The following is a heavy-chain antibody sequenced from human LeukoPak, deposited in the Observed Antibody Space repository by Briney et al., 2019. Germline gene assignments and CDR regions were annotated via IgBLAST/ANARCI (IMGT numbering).Heavy chain of an antibody. V-gene: IGHV3-9*01. CDR3: AKAGGSYSGLNYFDY. CDR2: ISWNSGSI. CDR1: GFTFDDYA. Sequence: GRSLRLSCAASGFTFDDYAMHWVRQAPGKGLEWVSGISWNSGSIDYVDSVKGRFTISRDNAKNSLYLQLNSLRAEDSALYYCAKAGGSYSGLNYFDYWGQGTLVTVSS. J-gene: IGHJ4*02. D-gene: IGHD1-26*01.